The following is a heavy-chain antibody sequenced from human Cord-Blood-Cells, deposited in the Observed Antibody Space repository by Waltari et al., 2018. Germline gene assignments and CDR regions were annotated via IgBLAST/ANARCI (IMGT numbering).Heavy chain of an antibody. CDR1: GGSISSSSYY. V-gene: IGHV4-39*01. CDR2: IYYSGGT. D-gene: IGHD6-6*01. Sequence: QLQLQESGPGLVKPSETLSLTCTVSGGSISSSSYYWGWIRQPPGKGLEWIGSIYYSGGTYYNPYLKSRVTISVDTSKNQFSLKLSSVTAADTAVYYCARQGVAARHYYYYYMDVWGKGTTVTVSS. J-gene: IGHJ6*03. CDR3: ARQGVAARHYYYYYMDV.